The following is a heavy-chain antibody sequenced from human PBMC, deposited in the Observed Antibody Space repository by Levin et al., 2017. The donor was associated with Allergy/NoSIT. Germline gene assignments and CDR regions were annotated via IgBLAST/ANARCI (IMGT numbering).Heavy chain of an antibody. J-gene: IGHJ4*02. V-gene: IGHV4-59*01. D-gene: IGHD2-2*01. CDR3: ARGTTSSLFRFDD. CDR2: IYYSGST. Sequence: TSETLSLTCTVSGGSISSYHWSWIRQPPGKGLEYIGYIYYSGSTNYNPSLKSRVTISVDTSKNKLSLKLNSVTAADTALYYCARGTTSSLFRFDDWGQGTLVTVSS. CDR1: GGSISSYH.